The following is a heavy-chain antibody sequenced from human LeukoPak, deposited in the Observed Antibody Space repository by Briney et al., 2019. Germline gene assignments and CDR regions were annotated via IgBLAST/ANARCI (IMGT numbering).Heavy chain of an antibody. V-gene: IGHV1-69*05. J-gene: IGHJ4*02. Sequence: SVKVSFKASGGTFSSYAISWVRQAPGQGLEWMGGIIPIFGTANYAQKFQGRVTITTDESTGTAYMELSSLRSEDTAVYYCASALYYYDSSGYQDRPNDYWDQGTLVTVSS. D-gene: IGHD3-22*01. CDR1: GGTFSSYA. CDR2: IIPIFGTA. CDR3: ASALYYYDSSGYQDRPNDY.